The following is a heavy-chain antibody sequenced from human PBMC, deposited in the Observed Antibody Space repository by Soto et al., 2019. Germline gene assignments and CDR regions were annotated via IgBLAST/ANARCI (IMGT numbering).Heavy chain of an antibody. CDR1: GGTFSSYT. Sequence: GASLKVSCKSSGGTFSSYTISCVRQAPGQGREWMGRIIPILGIANYAQKFQGRVTITADKSTSTAYMELSSLRSEDTAVYYCARIAVAGPRGYWGQGTLVTVSS. CDR2: IIPILGIA. CDR3: ARIAVAGPRGY. J-gene: IGHJ4*02. V-gene: IGHV1-69*02. D-gene: IGHD6-19*01.